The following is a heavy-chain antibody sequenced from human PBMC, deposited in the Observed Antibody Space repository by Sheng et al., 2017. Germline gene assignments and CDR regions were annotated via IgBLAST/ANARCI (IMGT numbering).Heavy chain of an antibody. Sequence: QLQLQESGPGLVKPSETLSLTCSVSGASIWRNNYYWGWIRQPPGKGLEWIGSIFYSGSTYYNPSLQSRVTISVDTSRNQFSLKLRSVTAADTAVYFCARDQDVAATIYYFDLLGPGNAGHRLL. V-gene: IGHV4-39*07. D-gene: IGHD5-12*01. CDR1: GASIWRNNYY. J-gene: IGHJ4*02. CDR2: IFYSGST. CDR3: ARDQDVAATIYYFDL.